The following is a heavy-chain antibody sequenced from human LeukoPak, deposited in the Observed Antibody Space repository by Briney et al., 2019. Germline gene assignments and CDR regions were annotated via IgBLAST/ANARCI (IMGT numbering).Heavy chain of an antibody. V-gene: IGHV4-34*01. CDR1: GGSVSGYY. Sequence: SESLSPTCAVDGGSVSGYYGSCIRQPARDWREWVGAIIHSGSTNTHPSLKSRLNLSVDTSKNQFFRKLSSVTAANTAVYYCARGPRIVVVTRGLFFDYWGQRTLVTVPS. D-gene: IGHD2-21*02. J-gene: IGHJ4*02. CDR2: IIHSGST. CDR3: ARGPRIVVVTRGLFFDY.